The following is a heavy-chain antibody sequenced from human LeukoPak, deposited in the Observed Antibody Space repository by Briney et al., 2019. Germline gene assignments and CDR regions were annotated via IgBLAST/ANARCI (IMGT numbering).Heavy chain of an antibody. CDR3: ARGFRGWYAEGFDY. Sequence: GGSLRLSCAASGFTFSSYEMNWVRQAPGKGVEWVSYISSSGSTIYYADSVKGRFTISRDNAKNSLYLQMNSLRAEDTAVYYCARGFRGWYAEGFDYWGQGTLVTVSS. CDR1: GFTFSSYE. V-gene: IGHV3-48*03. D-gene: IGHD6-19*01. J-gene: IGHJ4*02. CDR2: ISSSGSTI.